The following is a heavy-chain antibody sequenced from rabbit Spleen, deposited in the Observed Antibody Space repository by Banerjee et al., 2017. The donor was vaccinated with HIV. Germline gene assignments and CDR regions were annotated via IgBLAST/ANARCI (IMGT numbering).Heavy chain of an antibody. CDR1: GVSFSISSY. D-gene: IGHD1-1*01. J-gene: IGHJ4*01. CDR2: INIFTGKS. Sequence: QSLEESGGDLVKPGASLTLTCTASGVSFSISSYMCWVRQAPGKGLEWIACINIFTGKSVYASWAKGRFSMSRTSSTTVTLQMTSLTAADTATYLCARDLVAVIGWNFSLWGQGTLVTVS. CDR3: ARDLVAVIGWNFSL. V-gene: IGHV1S40*01.